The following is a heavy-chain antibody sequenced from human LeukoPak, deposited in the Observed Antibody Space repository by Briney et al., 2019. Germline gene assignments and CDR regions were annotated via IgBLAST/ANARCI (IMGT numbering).Heavy chain of an antibody. J-gene: IGHJ5*01. CDR3: ARGRDWFDC. CDR2: VWYDGRNE. Sequence: GRSLRLSCAASGFTFSKYGMHWVRQAPGKGLKWVSLVWYDGRNEDYADSVKGRFTISRDNAKNSLSLQMNSLRAEDTAVYYCARGRDWFDCWGQGTLVTVSS. D-gene: IGHD3-10*01. V-gene: IGHV3-33*01. CDR1: GFTFSKYG.